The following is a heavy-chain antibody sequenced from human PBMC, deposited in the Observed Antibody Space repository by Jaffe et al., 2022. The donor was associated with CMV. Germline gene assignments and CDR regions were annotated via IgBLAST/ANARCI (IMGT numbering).Heavy chain of an antibody. CDR3: ARAGYCIGGNCFSGAFDI. Sequence: QAQLVQSGAEVKKPGSSVTVSCEASGVTFNTYGINWVRQAPGQGLEWMGGVLPVFGATNYAQKFQGRVTITADATTNTVYMQLSSLRSEDTAVYYCARAGYCIGGNCFSGAFDIWGQGTMVTISS. CDR1: GVTFNTYG. CDR2: VLPVFGAT. D-gene: IGHD2-15*01. J-gene: IGHJ3*02. V-gene: IGHV1-69*01.